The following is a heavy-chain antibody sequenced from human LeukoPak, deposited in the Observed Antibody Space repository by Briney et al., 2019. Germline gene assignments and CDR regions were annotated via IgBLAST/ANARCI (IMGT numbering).Heavy chain of an antibody. D-gene: IGHD3-10*01. J-gene: IGHJ4*02. Sequence: SETLSLTCTVSGGSISSGDYYWSWIRQPPGKGLEWIGYIYYSGSTNYNPSLKSRVTMSVDTSKNQFSLRLSSVTAADTAVYYCARSELLWFGRVNSGFDYWGQGTLVTVSS. V-gene: IGHV4-61*08. CDR2: IYYSGST. CDR1: GGSISSGDYY. CDR3: ARSELLWFGRVNSGFDY.